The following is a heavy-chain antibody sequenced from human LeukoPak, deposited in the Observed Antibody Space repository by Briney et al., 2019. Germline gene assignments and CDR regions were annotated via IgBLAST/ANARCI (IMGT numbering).Heavy chain of an antibody. Sequence: PGRSLRLSCAASGFTFSSYGMHWVRQAPGKGLEWVSAISGSGGSTYYADSVKGRFTISRDNSKNTLYLQMNSLRAEDTAVYYCAKDFRVRTGKRGYYFDYWGQGTLVTVSS. CDR1: GFTFSSYG. D-gene: IGHD1-1*01. CDR2: ISGSGGST. J-gene: IGHJ4*02. V-gene: IGHV3-23*01. CDR3: AKDFRVRTGKRGYYFDY.